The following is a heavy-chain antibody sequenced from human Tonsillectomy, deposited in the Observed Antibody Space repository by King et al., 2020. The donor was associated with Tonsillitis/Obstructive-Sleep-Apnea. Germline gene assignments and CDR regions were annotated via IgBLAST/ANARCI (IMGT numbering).Heavy chain of an antibody. J-gene: IGHJ4*02. CDR1: GGSISSSSYY. D-gene: IGHD3-3*01. CDR2: IYYSGST. CDR3: ARHWTDYEFWSGYPDY. Sequence: QLQESGPGLVKPSETLSLTCTVSGGSISSSSYYWGWIRQPPGKGLEWIGSIYYSGSTYYNPSLKSRVTISVDTSKNQFSLKLSSVTAADTAVYYCARHWTDYEFWSGYPDYWGQGTLVTVSS. V-gene: IGHV4-39*01.